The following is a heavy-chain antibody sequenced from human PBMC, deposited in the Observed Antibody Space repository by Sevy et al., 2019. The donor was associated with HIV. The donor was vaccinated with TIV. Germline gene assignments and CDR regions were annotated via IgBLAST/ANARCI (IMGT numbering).Heavy chain of an antibody. Sequence: ASVKVSCKASGGTFSSYAISWVRQAPGQGLEWMGGIIPIFGTANYAQKFQGRVTITADESTSTAYMELSSLRSEDTAVYYCAATYYYDRSGYYHYYYYGMDVWGQGTTVTVSS. J-gene: IGHJ6*02. CDR3: AATYYYDRSGYYHYYYYGMDV. CDR1: GGTFSSYA. D-gene: IGHD3-22*01. V-gene: IGHV1-69*13. CDR2: IIPIFGTA.